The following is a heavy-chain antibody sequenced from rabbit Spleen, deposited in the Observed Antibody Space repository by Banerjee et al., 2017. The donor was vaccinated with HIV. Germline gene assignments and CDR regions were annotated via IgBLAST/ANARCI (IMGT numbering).Heavy chain of an antibody. CDR2: IGTVSGST. CDR3: ARNYVNAFDP. V-gene: IGHV1S45*01. CDR1: GFSFSSAYV. D-gene: IGHD1-1*01. Sequence: QEQLVESGGGLVQPEGSLTLTCKASGFSFSSAYVMCWVRQAPGKGLEWIGYIGTVSGSTDYANWPKGRFTISKTSSTTVTLQMTSLTAADTATYFCARNYVNAFDPWGQGTLVTVS. J-gene: IGHJ2*01.